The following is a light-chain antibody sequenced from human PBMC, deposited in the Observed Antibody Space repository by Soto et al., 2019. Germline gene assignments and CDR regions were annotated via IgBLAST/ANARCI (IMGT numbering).Light chain of an antibody. CDR1: QFIGSN. J-gene: IGKJ4*01. V-gene: IGKV3-15*01. Sequence: MTQSPATLSVSPGERATLSCRDSQFIGSNLAWYQQKPGEAPRLLMYDASSRATGIPARFSGSGSGTEFALTISSLPSEDFAIYYCQQYNNWPPLTFGGGTKVEIK. CDR2: DAS. CDR3: QQYNNWPPLT.